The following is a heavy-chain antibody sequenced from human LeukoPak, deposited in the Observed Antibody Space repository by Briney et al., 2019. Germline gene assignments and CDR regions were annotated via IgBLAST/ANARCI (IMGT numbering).Heavy chain of an antibody. Sequence: SETLSLTCAVYGGSSSGYYWSWIRQPPGKGLEWIGEINHSGSTNYNPSLKSRVTISVDTSKNQSSLKLSSVTAADTAVYYCARAHQSLAAAGQYNWFDPWGQGTPVTVSS. D-gene: IGHD6-13*01. CDR2: INHSGST. V-gene: IGHV4-34*01. CDR1: GGSSSGYY. J-gene: IGHJ5*02. CDR3: ARAHQSLAAAGQYNWFDP.